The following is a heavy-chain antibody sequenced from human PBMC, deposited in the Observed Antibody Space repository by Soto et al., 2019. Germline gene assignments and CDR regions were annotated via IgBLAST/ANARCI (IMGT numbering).Heavy chain of an antibody. J-gene: IGHJ6*02. Sequence: QVQLVQSGAEVKKPGASVKVSCKASGYTFTSYGVSWVRQAPGQGLEWMGWISGYNGNTNYAQKLQGRVTMTTDTSTSTAYMELRSLRSDDTAVYYCARAGKYYYGSGSPYYYDMDLWGQAIRVTVSS. CDR1: GYTFTSYG. CDR2: ISGYNGNT. D-gene: IGHD3-10*01. CDR3: ARAGKYYYGSGSPYYYDMDL. V-gene: IGHV1-18*04.